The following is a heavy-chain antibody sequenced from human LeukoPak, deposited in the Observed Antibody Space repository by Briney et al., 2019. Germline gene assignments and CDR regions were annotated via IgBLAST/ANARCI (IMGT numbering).Heavy chain of an antibody. D-gene: IGHD6-13*01. J-gene: IGHJ4*02. CDR3: ARARAAAHFDY. CDR1: GGSISSGGYS. V-gene: IGHV4-30-2*01. CDR2: IYHSGST. Sequence: SETLSLTCAVSGGSISSGGYSWSWIRQPPGKGLEWIGYIYHSGSTYYNPSLKSRVTISVDRSKNQFSLKLSSVTAADTAVHCARARAAAHFDYWGQGTLVTVSS.